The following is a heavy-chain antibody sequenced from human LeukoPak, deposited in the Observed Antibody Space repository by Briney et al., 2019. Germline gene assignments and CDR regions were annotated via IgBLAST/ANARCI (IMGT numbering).Heavy chain of an antibody. CDR2: ISYDGSNK. V-gene: IGHV3-30*18. CDR3: AKDEESPRPDTVTNYYYYGMDV. CDR1: GFTFSSYG. J-gene: IGHJ6*02. D-gene: IGHD4-17*01. Sequence: GGSLRLSCAASGFTFSSYGMHWVRQAPGKGLEWVAVISYDGSNKYYADSVKGRFTISRDNSKNTLYLQMNSLRAEDTAVYYCAKDEESPRPDTVTNYYYYGMDVWGQGTTVTVSS.